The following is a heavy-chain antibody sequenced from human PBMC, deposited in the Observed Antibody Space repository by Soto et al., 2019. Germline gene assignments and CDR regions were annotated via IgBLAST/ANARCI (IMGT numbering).Heavy chain of an antibody. V-gene: IGHV4-30-4*01. J-gene: IGHJ6*01. D-gene: IGHD2-21*01. CDR1: GGSISSGYYY. Sequence: PSETLSLTCTVSGGSISSGYYYWSWIRQPPGKGLEWIGYIYYSGSTYYNPSLKSRVTISVDTSKNEFSLQLSSVTAADTAVYYLDRARFVARIEHDYLISGLEVCGPGTTLTLSS. CDR2: IYYSGST. CDR3: DRARFVARIEHDYLISGLEV.